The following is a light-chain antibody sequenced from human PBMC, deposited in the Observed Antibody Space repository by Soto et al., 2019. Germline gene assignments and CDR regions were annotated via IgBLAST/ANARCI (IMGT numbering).Light chain of an antibody. V-gene: IGKV3-11*01. Sequence: EIVLTQSPATLSLSPGERATLSCRASQSVSSYLAWYQQKPGQAPRLLIYDASNRATGIPARFSGSGSRTGFTLTISSLEPEDFAVYYCQQRSNWLTFGGGTKV. CDR2: DAS. CDR3: QQRSNWLT. J-gene: IGKJ4*01. CDR1: QSVSSY.